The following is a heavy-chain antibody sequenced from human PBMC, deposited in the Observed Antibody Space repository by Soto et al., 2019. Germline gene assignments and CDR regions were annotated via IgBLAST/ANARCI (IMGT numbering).Heavy chain of an antibody. CDR1: GFSFSTYS. J-gene: IGHJ4*02. V-gene: IGHV3-48*02. CDR2: ISRNSRTR. Sequence: GGSLRLSCAASGFSFSTYSMNWVRQAPGKGLEWVSYISRNSRTRYYADSVKGRCTISRDNVKNSLYLQINSLRDEDTAVYYCARDQVGAIGTFDSWGQGMLVTVSS. D-gene: IGHD1-26*01. CDR3: ARDQVGAIGTFDS.